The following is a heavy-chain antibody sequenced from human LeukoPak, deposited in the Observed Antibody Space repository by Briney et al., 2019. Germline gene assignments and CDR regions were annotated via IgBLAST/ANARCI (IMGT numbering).Heavy chain of an antibody. Sequence: GASVKVSCKASGYTFTSYGISWVRQAPGQGLEWMGWISAYNGNTNYAQKLQGRVTMTRDTSISTAYMELSRLRSDDTAVYYCAKGVIAAAAIPRGYMDVWGKGTTVTVSS. CDR1: GYTFTSYG. V-gene: IGHV1-18*01. CDR2: ISAYNGNT. J-gene: IGHJ6*03. D-gene: IGHD6-13*01. CDR3: AKGVIAAAAIPRGYMDV.